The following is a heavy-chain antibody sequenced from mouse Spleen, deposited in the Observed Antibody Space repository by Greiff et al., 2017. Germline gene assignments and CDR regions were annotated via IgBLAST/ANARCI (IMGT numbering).Heavy chain of an antibody. CDR1: GYTFKRYG. V-gene: IGHV1-58*01. Sequence: EVQLQQSGAELVRPGSSVKMSCTTSGYTFKRYGINWVKQRPGQGLEWIGYIHIGNGYTEYNEKFKGKATLTSDTSSSTAYMQLSSLTSEDSAIYFCAREGDYYDGSHYFDYWGQGTTLTVSS. J-gene: IGHJ2*01. D-gene: IGHD1-1*01. CDR3: AREGDYYDGSHYFDY. CDR2: IHIGNGYT.